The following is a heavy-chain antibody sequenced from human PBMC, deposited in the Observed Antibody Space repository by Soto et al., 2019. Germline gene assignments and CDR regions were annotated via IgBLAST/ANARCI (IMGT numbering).Heavy chain of an antibody. CDR2: IYYSGST. D-gene: IGHD3-9*01. J-gene: IGHJ6*02. V-gene: IGHV4-59*08. CDR3: ARGLYYDILTGDKHYGMDV. CDR1: GGSFSSYY. Sequence: SETLSLTCAVYGGSFSSYYWSWIRQPPGKGLEWIGYIYYSGSTNYNPSLKSRVTISVDTSKNQFSLKLSSVTAADTAVYYCARGLYYDILTGDKHYGMDVWGQGTTVTVSS.